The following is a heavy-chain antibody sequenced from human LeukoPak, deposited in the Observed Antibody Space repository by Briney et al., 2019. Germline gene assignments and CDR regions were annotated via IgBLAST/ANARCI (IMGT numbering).Heavy chain of an antibody. V-gene: IGHV3-7*03. D-gene: IGHD6-19*01. CDR2: IKEDGSVK. Sequence: GGSLRLSCTASGFIFSSHWMTWVRQSPGRGLEWVANIKEDGSVKYYVDSVKGRFTISRDNTKNALYLQMNSLRADDTAVYFCARDSTWLLDYWGQGTLITVSS. CDR1: GFIFSSHW. CDR3: ARDSTWLLDY. J-gene: IGHJ4*02.